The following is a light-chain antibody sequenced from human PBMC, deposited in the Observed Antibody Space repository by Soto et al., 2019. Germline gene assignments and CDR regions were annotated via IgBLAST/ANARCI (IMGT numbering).Light chain of an antibody. Sequence: DILMTQSPLSLPASPGEPASITCRASQSISSWLDWYQQKPGKAPKLLIYVASTLQSGVPSRFSGSGSGTDFTLTIGSVQSEDFATYYCQQYYSYPRPFGQGTKVEIK. CDR3: QQYYSYPRP. CDR1: QSISSW. J-gene: IGKJ1*01. CDR2: VAS. V-gene: IGKV1-39*01.